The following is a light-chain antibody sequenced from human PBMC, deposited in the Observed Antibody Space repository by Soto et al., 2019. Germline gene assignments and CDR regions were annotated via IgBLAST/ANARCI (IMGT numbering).Light chain of an antibody. CDR3: CSNKSGSLRV. CDR2: EVS. V-gene: IGLV2-14*01. Sequence: QSALTQPASVSGSPGQSITISCTGTSSDVGGYNYVSWYQHHPGKAPKLLIYEVSYRPSGLSGRFSGSKSANTASLTISGLQAEDEADYYCCSNKSGSLRVFGTGTKVALL. J-gene: IGLJ1*01. CDR1: SSDVGGYNY.